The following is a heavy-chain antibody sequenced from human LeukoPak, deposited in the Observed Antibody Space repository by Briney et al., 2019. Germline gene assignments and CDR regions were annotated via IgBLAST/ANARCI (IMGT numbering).Heavy chain of an antibody. CDR2: ISAYNGNT. CDR3: ARDENYYDSSGYYYAEYFQH. J-gene: IGHJ1*01. CDR1: GYTFTSYG. Sequence: ASVKVSCKASGYTFTSYGISWVRQAPGQGLEWMGWISAYNGNTNYAQKLQGRVTMTTDTSTSTAYMELRSLRSDDTAVYYCARDENYYDSSGYYYAEYFQHWGQGTLVTVSS. V-gene: IGHV1-18*01. D-gene: IGHD3-22*01.